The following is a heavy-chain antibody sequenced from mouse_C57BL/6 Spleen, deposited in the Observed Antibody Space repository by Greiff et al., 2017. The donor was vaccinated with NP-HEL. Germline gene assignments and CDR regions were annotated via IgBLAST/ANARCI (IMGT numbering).Heavy chain of an antibody. Sequence: EVQGVESGGDLVKPGGSLKLSCAASGFTFSSYGMSWVRQTPDKRLEWVATISSGGSYTYYPDSVKGRFTISRDNAKNTLYLQMSSLKSEDTAMYYCARHDLLWYDAMDYWGQGTSVTVSS. J-gene: IGHJ4*01. CDR1: GFTFSSYG. CDR2: ISSGGSYT. V-gene: IGHV5-6*01. CDR3: ARHDLLWYDAMDY. D-gene: IGHD2-1*01.